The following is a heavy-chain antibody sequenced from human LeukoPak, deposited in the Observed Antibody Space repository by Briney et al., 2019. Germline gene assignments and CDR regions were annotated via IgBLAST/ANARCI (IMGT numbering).Heavy chain of an antibody. CDR1: EFTFSSYW. J-gene: IGHJ4*02. D-gene: IGHD1-26*01. Sequence: GGSLRLSCAASEFTFSSYWMHWVRQAPGKGLVWVSRINSDGSSTTYADSVKGRFTISRDNTKNTLFLQMSSLRDEDTAVYYCASSGSYRFDYWGQGTLVTVSS. V-gene: IGHV3-74*03. CDR3: ASSGSYRFDY. CDR2: INSDGSST.